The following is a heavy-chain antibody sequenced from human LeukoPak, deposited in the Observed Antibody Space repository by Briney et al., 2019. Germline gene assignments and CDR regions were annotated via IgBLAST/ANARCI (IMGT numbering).Heavy chain of an antibody. CDR3: ARNRGSQQFDY. Sequence: SGGSLRLSCAGSGFTFSDYWVDWVRQAPGKGLEWVANIKQDGSQKNYLESVKGRFTISRDNAKNSLYLQMNNLRAEDTAVYYCARNRGSQQFDYWGQGTLVTVSS. D-gene: IGHD1-14*01. CDR2: IKQDGSQK. J-gene: IGHJ4*02. V-gene: IGHV3-7*01. CDR1: GFTFSDYW.